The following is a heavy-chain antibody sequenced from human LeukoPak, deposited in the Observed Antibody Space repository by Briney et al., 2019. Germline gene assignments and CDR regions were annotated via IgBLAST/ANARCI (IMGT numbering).Heavy chain of an antibody. Sequence: GGSLRLSCAASGFTFSSYAMSWVRQAPGKGLERVASISGSGGSTYYADSVKGRFTISRDNSKNTLYLQMNSLRAEDTAFYYCAKAAYDILTGPIDYWGQGTLVTVSS. CDR1: GFTFSSYA. V-gene: IGHV3-23*01. D-gene: IGHD3-9*01. CDR3: AKAAYDILTGPIDY. CDR2: ISGSGGST. J-gene: IGHJ4*02.